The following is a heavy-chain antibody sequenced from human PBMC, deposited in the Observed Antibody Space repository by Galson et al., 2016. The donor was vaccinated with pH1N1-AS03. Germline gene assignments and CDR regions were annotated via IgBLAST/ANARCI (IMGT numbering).Heavy chain of an antibody. V-gene: IGHV4-39*07. CDR3: ARHVSGSYPNNLDY. Sequence: SETLSLTCTVSGGSIRGSSDYWGWIRQPPGKGLEWIGTIYYRGATYYSPSLKSRVTISIDTPNQFSLNLRAVTAADTAVYYCARHVSGSYPNNLDYWGQGTLVIVSS. J-gene: IGHJ4*02. CDR1: GGSIRGSSDY. D-gene: IGHD1-26*01. CDR2: IYYRGAT.